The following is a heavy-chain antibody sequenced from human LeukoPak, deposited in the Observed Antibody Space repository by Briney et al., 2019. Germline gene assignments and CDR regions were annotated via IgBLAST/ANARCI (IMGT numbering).Heavy chain of an antibody. CDR2: ICGSGGST. D-gene: IGHD6-19*01. CDR3: AKDGTLYSSGRFDY. CDR1: GFTFSSYA. J-gene: IGHJ4*02. Sequence: GASLRLSCAASGFTFSSYAMSWVRQAPGKGRGWVSAICGSGGSTYYADSVKGRFTISRENPKNTLYLQMTSLRAEDTAVYYCAKDGTLYSSGRFDYWGQGTLVTVSS. V-gene: IGHV3-23*01.